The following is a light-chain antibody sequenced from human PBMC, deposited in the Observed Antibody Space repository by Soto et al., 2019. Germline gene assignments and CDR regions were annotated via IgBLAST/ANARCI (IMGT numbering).Light chain of an antibody. J-gene: IGLJ1*01. CDR1: SSNIGAGYD. CDR3: QSYVSSQSAPYV. CDR2: DNT. Sequence: QSVLTQPPSVSGAPGQRVTISCTGSSSNIGAGYDVHWYQHLPGSAPKLLIYDNTNRPSGVPDRFSGSKSDTSASLAITGLQGEDEADYYGQSYVSSQSAPYVFGTGTKLTVL. V-gene: IGLV1-40*01.